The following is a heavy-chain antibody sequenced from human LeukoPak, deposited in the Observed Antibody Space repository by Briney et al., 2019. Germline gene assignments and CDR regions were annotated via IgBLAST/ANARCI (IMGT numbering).Heavy chain of an antibody. CDR3: ARPYSSGSYHAFDI. CDR2: IYYSGST. D-gene: IGHD6-19*01. Sequence: SSETLSLTCTVSGGSISRYYWNWIRQPPGKGLEWIGYIYYSGSTNYNPSLKGRVTISVDTSKNQFSLKLSSVTAADTAVYYCARPYSSGSYHAFDIWGQGTMVTVSS. V-gene: IGHV4-59*08. CDR1: GGSISRYY. J-gene: IGHJ3*02.